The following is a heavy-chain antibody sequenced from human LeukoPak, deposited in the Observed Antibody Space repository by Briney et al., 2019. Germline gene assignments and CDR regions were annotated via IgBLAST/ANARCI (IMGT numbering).Heavy chain of an antibody. Sequence: GGSLRLSCAASGFTFSSYWVHWVRQTQEKGLVWVSRINRDGSVTDYADSVKGRFTISRDNAKNTLYLQMHSLRAEDTAVYYCARDLRGIHDYWGQGTLVTVSS. CDR3: ARDLRGIHDY. CDR2: INRDGSVT. CDR1: GFTFSSYW. D-gene: IGHD3-16*01. V-gene: IGHV3-74*01. J-gene: IGHJ4*02.